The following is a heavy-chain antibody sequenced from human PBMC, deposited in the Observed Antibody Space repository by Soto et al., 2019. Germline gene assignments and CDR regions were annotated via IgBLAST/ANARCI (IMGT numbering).Heavy chain of an antibody. CDR3: ARGTPAEDILLMVYANYWFAP. CDR1: GGSFSTYY. CDR2: INHSGRT. V-gene: IGHV4-34*01. D-gene: IGHD2-8*01. Sequence: PSETLSLTCAVYGGSFSTYYWRWIRQPPGKGLEWIGEINHSGRTNYNPSLKSRVTISVDTSKNQFSLKLSSVTAADTAVYYCARGTPAEDILLMVYANYWFAPWGQGTPVTVSS. J-gene: IGHJ5*02.